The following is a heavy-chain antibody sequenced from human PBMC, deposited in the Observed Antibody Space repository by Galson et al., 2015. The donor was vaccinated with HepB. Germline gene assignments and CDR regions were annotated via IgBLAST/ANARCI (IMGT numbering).Heavy chain of an antibody. CDR2: ISVSGTYT. D-gene: IGHD4-17*01. V-gene: IGHV3-11*06. J-gene: IGHJ4*02. Sequence: SLRLSCAASGFTFSDYYMSWIRQAPGKGLEWLSYISVSGTYTNYADSVKGRFTISRDNAKNSLYLQMNSLRVEDTAVFYCARVATSDYGDHSHFDYWGQGPLVTVSS. CDR3: ARVATSDYGDHSHFDY. CDR1: GFTFSDYY.